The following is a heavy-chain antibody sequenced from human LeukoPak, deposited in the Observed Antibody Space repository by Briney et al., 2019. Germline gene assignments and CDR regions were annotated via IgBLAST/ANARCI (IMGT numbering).Heavy chain of an antibody. CDR2: IWYDGSNK. CDR3: ARGRTNSRGRCCMDV. CDR1: GFTFSSYG. V-gene: IGHV3-33*01. Sequence: GGSLRLSCAASGFTFSSYGMHWVRQAPGKGLEWVAVIWYDGSNKYYADSVKGRFTISRDNSKNTLYLQMNSLTAADTAVYYCARGRTNSRGRCCMDVWGQGTTVTVSS. D-gene: IGHD3-16*01. J-gene: IGHJ6*02.